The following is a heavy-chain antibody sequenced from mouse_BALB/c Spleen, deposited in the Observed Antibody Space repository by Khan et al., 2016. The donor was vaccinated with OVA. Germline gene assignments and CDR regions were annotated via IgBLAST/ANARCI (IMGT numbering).Heavy chain of an antibody. V-gene: IGHV9-3-1*01. CDR1: GYTFTNCG. Sequence: VQLVESGPELKKPGETVKISCKASGYTFTNCGMNWVKQAPGKGLKWMGWINTYTGEPTYADDFKGRFAFSLETSASTAYLQINNLKNEDTATYFCARPPYFSYVMDYWGQGTSVTVSS. CDR2: INTYTGEP. J-gene: IGHJ4*01. CDR3: ARPPYFSYVMDY. D-gene: IGHD2-10*01.